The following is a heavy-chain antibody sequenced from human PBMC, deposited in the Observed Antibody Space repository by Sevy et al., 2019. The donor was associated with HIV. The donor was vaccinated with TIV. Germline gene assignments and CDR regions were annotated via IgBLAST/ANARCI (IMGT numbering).Heavy chain of an antibody. J-gene: IGHJ4*01. D-gene: IGHD6-13*01. Sequence: GGDLRLSCAASGFIFSDYTLHWVRQAPGTGLEWVAVISYDGSFTYYADPVEGRFAISRDNSKKTLFLPINSLSHEDTAVYYCARSQGSSWHYFDDWGQGTLVTVSS. CDR1: GFIFSDYT. CDR2: ISYDGSFT. CDR3: ARSQGSSWHYFDD. V-gene: IGHV3-30*09.